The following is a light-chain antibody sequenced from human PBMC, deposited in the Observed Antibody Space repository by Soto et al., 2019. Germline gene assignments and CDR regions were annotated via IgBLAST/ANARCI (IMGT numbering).Light chain of an antibody. CDR1: QSVSSY. V-gene: IGKV3-15*01. Sequence: EIVLTQSPATLSLSPGERATLSFMASQSVSSYLAWYQQKPGQAPRLLIYGASTRATGIPARFSGSGSGTEFTLTISSLQSEDFAVYYCQQYNTWPPITFGQGTRLEI. CDR3: QQYNTWPPIT. CDR2: GAS. J-gene: IGKJ5*01.